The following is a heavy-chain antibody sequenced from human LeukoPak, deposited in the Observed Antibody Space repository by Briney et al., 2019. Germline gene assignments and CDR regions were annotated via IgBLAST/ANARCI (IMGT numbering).Heavy chain of an antibody. J-gene: IGHJ4*02. CDR1: GGSFSGYY. Sequence: KPSETLSLTCAVYGGSFSGYYWNWIRQPPGKGLEWIGEINHSGSTNYNASLKSRVTISVDTSKNQFSLKLSSVTAADTAVYYCASDYYDSPQDYWGQGTLVTVSS. CDR3: ASDYYDSPQDY. D-gene: IGHD3-22*01. CDR2: INHSGST. V-gene: IGHV4-34*01.